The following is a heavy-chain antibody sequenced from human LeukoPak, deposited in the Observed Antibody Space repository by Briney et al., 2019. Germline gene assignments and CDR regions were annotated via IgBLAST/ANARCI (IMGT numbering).Heavy chain of an antibody. CDR2: ISISGGTT. CDR1: GFAFSNHA. D-gene: IGHD4-17*01. Sequence: GGSLRLSFTASGFAFSNHAMSWVRQAPGKGLEWVSSISISGGTTYYADSVKGRFTISRENSKSTLYLQMNSLRADDTAVYYCANEIRPNDYWGQGTLVTVSS. CDR3: ANEIRPNDY. V-gene: IGHV3-23*01. J-gene: IGHJ4*02.